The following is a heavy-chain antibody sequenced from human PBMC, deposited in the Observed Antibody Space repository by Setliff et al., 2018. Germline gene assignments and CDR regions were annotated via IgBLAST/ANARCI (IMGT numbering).Heavy chain of an antibody. CDR1: GGSLGTYPYY. V-gene: IGHV4-39*07. D-gene: IGHD6-19*01. Sequence: PSETLSLTCNVSGGSLGTYPYYWGWIRQPPGKGLEWIGNIYYTGITYYNPSLKSRVTISLDTSKNQFSLRLTSVTAADTAVYYCASPLRAVAGHFDFWGQGILVTVSS. J-gene: IGHJ4*02. CDR2: IYYTGIT. CDR3: ASPLRAVAGHFDF.